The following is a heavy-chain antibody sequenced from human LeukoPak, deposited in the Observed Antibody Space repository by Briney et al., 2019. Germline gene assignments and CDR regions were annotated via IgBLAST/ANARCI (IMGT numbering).Heavy chain of an antibody. V-gene: IGHV4-59*01. J-gene: IGHJ4*02. CDR1: GGSISSYY. D-gene: IGHD6-13*01. Sequence: SETLSLTCTVSGGSISSYYWSWIRQPPGKGLEWIGYIYYSGSTNYNPSLKSRVTISVDTSKNQFSLKLSSVTAADTAVYYCARVAGHFDYWGQGTLVTVSS. CDR3: ARVAGHFDY. CDR2: IYYSGST.